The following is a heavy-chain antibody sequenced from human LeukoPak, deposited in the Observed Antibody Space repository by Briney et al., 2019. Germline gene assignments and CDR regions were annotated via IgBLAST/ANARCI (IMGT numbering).Heavy chain of an antibody. D-gene: IGHD1-26*01. CDR3: AKDSPFGGN. CDR1: GFTVSTYG. Sequence: GGSLRLSCAASGFTVSTYGMSWVRQAPGKGLEWVANIKGDGSEKNYVGSVKGRFTISRDNAKNSLYLQMNSLRAEDTAVYYCAKDSPFGGNWGQGTLVTVSS. V-gene: IGHV3-7*01. J-gene: IGHJ4*02. CDR2: IKGDGSEK.